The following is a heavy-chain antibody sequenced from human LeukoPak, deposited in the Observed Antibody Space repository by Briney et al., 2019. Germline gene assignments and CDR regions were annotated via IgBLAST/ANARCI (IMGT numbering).Heavy chain of an antibody. V-gene: IGHV1-69*05. CDR1: GGTFSSYA. CDR2: IIPIFGTA. Sequence: SVKVSCKASGGTFSSYAISWVRQAPGQGLEWMGRIIPIFGTANYAQKFQGRVTITTDESTSTAYMELSSLRSEDTAVYYWARDPDYYDSRGDFDYWGQGTLVTVSS. J-gene: IGHJ4*02. D-gene: IGHD3-22*01. CDR3: ARDPDYYDSRGDFDY.